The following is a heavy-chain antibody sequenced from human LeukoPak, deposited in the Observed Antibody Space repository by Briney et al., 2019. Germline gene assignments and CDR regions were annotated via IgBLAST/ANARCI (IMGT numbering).Heavy chain of an antibody. CDR2: IKEDGSEI. CDR1: GFTFRNYW. Sequence: GGSLRLSCAASGFTFRNYWMGWVRQAPGKGLEWVANIKEDGSEINYVDSVKCRFTISRDNAKNSLYLQMNSLRVDDTAVYYCARDRGYSTFDYWGQGTLVTVSS. V-gene: IGHV3-7*01. D-gene: IGHD4-23*01. J-gene: IGHJ4*02. CDR3: ARDRGYSTFDY.